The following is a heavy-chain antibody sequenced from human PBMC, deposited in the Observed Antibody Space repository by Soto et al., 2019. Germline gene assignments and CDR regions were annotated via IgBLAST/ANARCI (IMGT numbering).Heavy chain of an antibody. Sequence: PGGSLRLSCAASGFSFSDHYMDWVRQAPGKGLEWVARSRDKAESHTTEYAAPVRGRFTISRDDSKSSLYLQMNSLKTEDTAVYYCARSARLSQFDIWGQGNLVTVSS. CDR1: GFSFSDHY. CDR3: ARSARLSQFDI. CDR2: SRDKAESHTT. J-gene: IGHJ4*02. D-gene: IGHD6-25*01. V-gene: IGHV3-72*01.